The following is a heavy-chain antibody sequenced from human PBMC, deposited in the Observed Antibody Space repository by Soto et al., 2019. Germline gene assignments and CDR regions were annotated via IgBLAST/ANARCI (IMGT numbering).Heavy chain of an antibody. CDR1: GYTLTELS. J-gene: IGHJ4*02. Sequence: ASVKVSCKVSGYTLTELSMHWVRQAPGKGLEWMGGFDPEDGETIYAQKFQGRVTMTEDTFTDTAYMELSSLRSEDTAVYYCATATYYDYVWGSYRSGPHFDYWGQGTLVTVSS. CDR3: ATATYYDYVWGSYRSGPHFDY. D-gene: IGHD3-16*02. V-gene: IGHV1-24*01. CDR2: FDPEDGET.